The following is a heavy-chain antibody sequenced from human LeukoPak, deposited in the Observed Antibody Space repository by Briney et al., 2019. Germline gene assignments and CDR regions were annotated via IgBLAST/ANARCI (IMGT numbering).Heavy chain of an antibody. CDR2: INPDGNKK. V-gene: IGHV3-7*01. D-gene: IGHD5-18*01. CDR3: ARDLAYSRLDY. CDR1: GLTFSSSW. Sequence: PGGSRRLSCAVSGLTFSSSWMDWVRQAPGKGLEWVASINPDGNKKYSADSVKGRFTISRDNAENSLYLQMNSLRVVDTAFYYCARDLAYSRLDYWGQGMLVTVSS. J-gene: IGHJ4*02.